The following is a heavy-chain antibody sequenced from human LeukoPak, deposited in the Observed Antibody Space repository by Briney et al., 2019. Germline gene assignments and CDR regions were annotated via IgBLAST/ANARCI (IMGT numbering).Heavy chain of an antibody. CDR1: GFCFSNYF. Sequence: PGGSLRLSGACSGFCFSNYFMSWIRQTPGKGVDWVANIKQDGCEIYYSHDVKGRFTITRDNAKTSVYLQMNSLRAEDTAVYFCATYLRNTVAGYYYFEYWGQGTLVTVSS. D-gene: IGHD4-11*01. V-gene: IGHV3-7*01. CDR3: ATYLRNTVAGYYYFEY. CDR2: IKQDGCEI. J-gene: IGHJ4*02.